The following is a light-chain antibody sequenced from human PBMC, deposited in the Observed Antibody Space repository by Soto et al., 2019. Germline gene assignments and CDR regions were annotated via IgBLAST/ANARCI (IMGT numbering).Light chain of an antibody. CDR2: EVT. J-gene: IGLJ1*01. CDR1: SSDVGGYDY. V-gene: IGLV2-8*01. Sequence: QSALTQPPSAAGSRGQSVTISCTGTSSDVGGYDYVSWYQQHPGKAPKLMIYEVTIRPSAASDRFSGYKSGNKAPLAVSALQAEAEADYYCSASTGLNPSAVFGDGTKVPVL. CDR3: SASTGLNPSAV.